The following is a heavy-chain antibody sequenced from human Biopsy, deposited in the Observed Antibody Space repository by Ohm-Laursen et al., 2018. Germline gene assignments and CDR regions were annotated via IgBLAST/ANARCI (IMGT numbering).Heavy chain of an antibody. D-gene: IGHD6-19*01. CDR1: GFTFGHYA. V-gene: IGHV3-33*04. CDR2: IWYAGTNE. J-gene: IGHJ2*01. Sequence: SLRLSCAASGFTFGHYAMHWVRQAPGKGLEWISLIWYAGTNEDYADSVKGRFTISRGNSKNTLYLQINTLTLEDTAFYYCARGLSSGWYGYFDVWGRGTLVTVSS. CDR3: ARGLSSGWYGYFDV.